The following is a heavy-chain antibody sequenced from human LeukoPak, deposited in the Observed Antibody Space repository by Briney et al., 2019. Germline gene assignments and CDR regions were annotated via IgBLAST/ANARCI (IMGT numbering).Heavy chain of an antibody. CDR2: ISSSGSII. J-gene: IGHJ4*02. Sequence: GGSLRLSCAASGFTFSDYYMSWIRQATGEGVEGVSYISSSGSIIYYADSVRRRFTISRDNAKNSLYLQMNSLRAEHTAVYYCARVQPHYYDSSGYPPDYWGQGTLVTVSS. CDR1: GFTFSDYY. V-gene: IGHV3-11*01. D-gene: IGHD3-22*01. CDR3: ARVQPHYYDSSGYPPDY.